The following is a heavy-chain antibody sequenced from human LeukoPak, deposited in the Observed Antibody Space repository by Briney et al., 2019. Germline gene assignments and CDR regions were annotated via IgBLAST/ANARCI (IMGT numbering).Heavy chain of an antibody. CDR2: ISSSSSTI. CDR3: ARVSEMATPGVFYYYMDV. CDR1: GFTFSSYS. Sequence: GGSLRLSCAASGFTFSSYSMKWIRQAPGKGLEWVSYISSSSSTIYYADSVKGRFTISRDNAKNSLYLQMNSLRAEDTAVYYCARVSEMATPGVFYYYMDVWGKGTTVTVSS. D-gene: IGHD5-24*01. J-gene: IGHJ6*03. V-gene: IGHV3-48*01.